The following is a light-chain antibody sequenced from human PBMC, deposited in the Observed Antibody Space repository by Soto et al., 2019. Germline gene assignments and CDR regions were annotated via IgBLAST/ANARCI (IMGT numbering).Light chain of an antibody. CDR1: QSVSSSY. J-gene: IGKJ2*01. Sequence: EIVLTQSPGTLSLSPGERATLSCRASQSVSSSYLAWYQQKPGQAPRLLIYGASSRATGIPDRFSRSGSGTDCTLTISRLEPEDFAVYYCQQYGSSPRTFGQGTKLEIK. CDR2: GAS. CDR3: QQYGSSPRT. V-gene: IGKV3-20*01.